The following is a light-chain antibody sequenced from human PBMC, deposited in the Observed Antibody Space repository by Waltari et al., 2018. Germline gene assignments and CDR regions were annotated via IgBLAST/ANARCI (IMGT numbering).Light chain of an antibody. V-gene: IGLV3-27*01. CDR1: VRAERY. J-gene: IGLJ2*01. Sequence: YDLAQPFSVSVSPGQTATIPCSGDVRAERYVRWFQQRPGQAPTLVLYTDTERPSGIPGRFSGSSSGSTVTLTIRGALLEDEGDYHCHAAADNNWFFGGGTKLTVL. CDR3: HAAADNNWF. CDR2: TDT.